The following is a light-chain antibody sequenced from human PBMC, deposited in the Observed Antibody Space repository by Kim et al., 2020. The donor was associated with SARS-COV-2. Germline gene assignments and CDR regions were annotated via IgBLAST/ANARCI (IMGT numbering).Light chain of an antibody. CDR3: QQYSKWPPLT. J-gene: IGKJ4*01. CDR2: GAS. V-gene: IGKV3-15*01. Sequence: EIVMTQSPATLSVSPGERATLSCRASQSISNNLAWYQQRPGQAPRLLIYGASTRASGFPARFSGSGSGTEFILTISSLQSEDFAVYYCQQYSKWPPLTFGGGTKVEIK. CDR1: QSISNN.